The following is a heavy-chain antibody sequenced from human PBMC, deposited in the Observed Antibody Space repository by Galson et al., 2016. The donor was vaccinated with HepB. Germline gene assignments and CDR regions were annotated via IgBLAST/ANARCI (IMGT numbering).Heavy chain of an antibody. CDR3: ARPVVPRGINDGMDV. Sequence: SLRLSCAASGFTFRSYTMHWVRQAPGRGLEWVAGISYDGISNYYADSVKGRFNISRDNSKNTLSLEVDSLRAEDAAVYYCARPVVPRGINDGMDVWGQGTTVTVSS. J-gene: IGHJ6*02. CDR1: GFTFRSYT. CDR2: ISYDGISN. V-gene: IGHV3-30*04. D-gene: IGHD2-2*01.